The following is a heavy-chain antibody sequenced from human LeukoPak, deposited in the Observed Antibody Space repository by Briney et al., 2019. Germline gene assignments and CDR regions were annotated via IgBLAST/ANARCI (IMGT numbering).Heavy chain of an antibody. J-gene: IGHJ3*01. Sequence: PGASLRLSCAASGFTFSSYAMSWVRQAPGEGLEWVSAISGSGGSTYYADSVKGRFTISRDNSKNTLYLQMNSLRAEDTAVYYCAKEIIGSSSWYSPAFDVWGQGTMVTASS. CDR2: ISGSGGST. V-gene: IGHV3-23*01. CDR3: AKEIIGSSSWYSPAFDV. D-gene: IGHD6-13*01. CDR1: GFTFSSYA.